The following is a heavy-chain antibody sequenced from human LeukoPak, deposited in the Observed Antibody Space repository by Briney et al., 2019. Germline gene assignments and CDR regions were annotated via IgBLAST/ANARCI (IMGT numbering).Heavy chain of an antibody. CDR2: IYSSGTS. J-gene: IGHJ3*02. CDR3: ARGYGEATREAFDI. Sequence: SETLSLTCAVSGGSISNYFWSWVRQPAGKGLECLGRIYSSGTSYYNPSLKSRVTMSVDTSKNQFSLKLSSVTAADTAVYYCARGYGEATREAFDIWGLGAMVPVSS. CDR1: GGSISNYF. D-gene: IGHD4-17*01. V-gene: IGHV4-4*07.